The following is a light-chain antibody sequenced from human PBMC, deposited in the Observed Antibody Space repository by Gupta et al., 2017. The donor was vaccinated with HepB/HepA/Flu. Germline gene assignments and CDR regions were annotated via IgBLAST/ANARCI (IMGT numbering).Light chain of an antibody. J-gene: IGKJ4*01. CDR1: QPIKTF. CDR2: SAS. CDR3: QQRDSSPLT. V-gene: IGKV1-39*01. Sequence: DIQMTQSPSSLSASIGDRVTTTCRASQPIKTFLNWYQQKPGKAPNLLIYSASTLHSGVPSRFSGSGSGTDFTLTISSLQPEDFGTYYCQQRDSSPLTFGGGTKVEIK.